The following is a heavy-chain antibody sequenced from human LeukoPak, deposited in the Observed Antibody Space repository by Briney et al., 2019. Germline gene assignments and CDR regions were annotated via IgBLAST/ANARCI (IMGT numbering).Heavy chain of an antibody. CDR3: ARGRLVVTGVDY. CDR1: GFTFSSYG. Sequence: GGSLRLSCAASGFTFSSYGMSWVRQAPGKGLEWVSGISGSGDRTFYADSVKGRFTISRDNSKNTLYLQMGSLRAEDMAVYYCARGRLVVTGVDYWGQGTLVTVSS. D-gene: IGHD3-22*01. J-gene: IGHJ4*02. V-gene: IGHV3-23*01. CDR2: ISGSGDRT.